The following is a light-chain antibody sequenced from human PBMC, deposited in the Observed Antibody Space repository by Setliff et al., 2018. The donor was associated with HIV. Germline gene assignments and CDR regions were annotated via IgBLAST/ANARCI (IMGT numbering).Light chain of an antibody. CDR1: SSNIGRSP. J-gene: IGLJ2*01. CDR2: SDN. V-gene: IGLV1-44*01. CDR3: SSYAGNNNFYLL. Sequence: QSVLTQPPSASGTPGQRVTVSCSGSSSNIGRSPVVNWYQQFPGTTPKLLIYSDNQRPSGVPDRFSGSKSGTSASLAISGLQSEDEADYYCSSYAGNNNFYLLFGGGTKVTVL.